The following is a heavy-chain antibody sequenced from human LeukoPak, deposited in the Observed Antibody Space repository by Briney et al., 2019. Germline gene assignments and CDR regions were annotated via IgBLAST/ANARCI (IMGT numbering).Heavy chain of an antibody. CDR1: GFTFSSNA. J-gene: IGHJ4*02. CDR2: ISGTGVTT. Sequence: GGSLRLSCAASGFTFSSNAMCWVRQAPGKGLEWVSLISGTGVTTYYADSVKGRLTISRDNSKNTLYLQMNSLRVEDTAVYYCAKTRPLDSSSWSHGDYWGQGTLVTVSS. V-gene: IGHV3-23*01. CDR3: AKTRPLDSSSWSHGDY. D-gene: IGHD6-13*01.